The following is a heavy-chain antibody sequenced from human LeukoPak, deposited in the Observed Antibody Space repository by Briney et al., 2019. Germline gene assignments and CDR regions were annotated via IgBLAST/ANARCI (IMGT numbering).Heavy chain of an antibody. CDR3: TTEDIVLMVYASSTFDY. J-gene: IGHJ4*02. CDR2: IKSKTDGGKT. D-gene: IGHD2-8*01. Sequence: PGGSLRLSCAASGFTFSNAWMSWVRQAPGKGLEWVGRIKSKTDGGKTDYAAPVKGRFTISRDDSKNTLYLQMNSLKTEDTAVYYCTTEDIVLMVYASSTFDYWGQGTLVTVSS. CDR1: GFTFSNAW. V-gene: IGHV3-15*01.